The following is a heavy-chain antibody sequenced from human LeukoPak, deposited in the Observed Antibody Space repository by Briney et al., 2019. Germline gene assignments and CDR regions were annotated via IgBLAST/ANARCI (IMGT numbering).Heavy chain of an antibody. CDR1: GFTFDDYA. CDR3: AKDILAGLTGASPDY. J-gene: IGHJ4*02. D-gene: IGHD7-27*01. CDR2: ISWNSGSI. V-gene: IGHV3-9*01. Sequence: GGSLRLSCAASGFTFDDYAMHWVRQAPGKGLEWVSGISWNSGSIGYADSVKGRFTISRDNAKNSLYLQMNSLRAEDTALYYCAKDILAGLTGASPDYWGQGTLVTVSS.